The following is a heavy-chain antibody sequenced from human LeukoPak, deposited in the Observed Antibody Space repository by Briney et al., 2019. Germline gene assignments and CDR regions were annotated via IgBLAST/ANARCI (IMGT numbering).Heavy chain of an antibody. J-gene: IGHJ4*02. Sequence: SETLSLTCTVSGGSISSGTYYWGWIRQPPGKGLEWIGNIYYDGSTYYNPSLKSRVTISVDTSKNQFSLELSSVTAADTAVYYCARSIQLWPHSTFDYWGQGTLVTVSS. D-gene: IGHD5-18*01. CDR3: ARSIQLWPHSTFDY. V-gene: IGHV4-39*07. CDR2: IYYDGST. CDR1: GGSISSGTYY.